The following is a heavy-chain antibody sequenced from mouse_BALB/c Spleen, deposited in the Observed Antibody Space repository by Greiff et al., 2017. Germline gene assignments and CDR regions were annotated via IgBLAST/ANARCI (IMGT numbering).Heavy chain of an antibody. CDR3: ARNYGYNYYAMDY. D-gene: IGHD1-2*01. CDR2: ISSGGSYT. J-gene: IGHJ4*01. Sequence: DVMLVESGGGLVKPGGSLKLSCAASGFTFSSYAMSWVRQTPEKRLEWVATISSGGSYTYYPDSVKGRFTISRDNAKNTLYLQMSSLRSEDTAMYYCARNYGYNYYAMDYWGQGTSVTVSS. CDR1: GFTFSSYA. V-gene: IGHV5-9-1*01.